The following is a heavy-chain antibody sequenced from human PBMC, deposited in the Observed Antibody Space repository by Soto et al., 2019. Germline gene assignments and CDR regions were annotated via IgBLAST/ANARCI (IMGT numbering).Heavy chain of an antibody. CDR3: ARDIRIAVAGTPRNYYYYYGMDV. D-gene: IGHD6-19*01. CDR2: IYYSGST. J-gene: IGHJ6*02. Sequence: QVQLQESGPGLVKPSETLSLTCTVSGGSISSYYWSWIRQPPGKGLEWIGYIYYSGSTNYNPSLKSRVTIPVDTSKNQFSLKLSSVTAADTAVYYCARDIRIAVAGTPRNYYYYYGMDVWGQGTTVTVSS. V-gene: IGHV4-59*01. CDR1: GGSISSYY.